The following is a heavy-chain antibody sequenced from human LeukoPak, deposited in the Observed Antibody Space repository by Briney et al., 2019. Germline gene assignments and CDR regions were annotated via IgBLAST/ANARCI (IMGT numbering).Heavy chain of an antibody. CDR3: ARYRVTMVRGVIDNWFDP. CDR1: GYTFTSYA. CDR2: INAGNGNT. Sequence: ASVKVSCKASGYTFTSYAMHWVRQAPGQRLEWMGWINAGNGNTKYSQEFQGRVTITRDTSASTAYMELSSLRSEDMAVYYCARYRVTMVRGVIDNWFDPWGQGTLVTVSS. D-gene: IGHD3-10*01. J-gene: IGHJ5*02. V-gene: IGHV1-3*03.